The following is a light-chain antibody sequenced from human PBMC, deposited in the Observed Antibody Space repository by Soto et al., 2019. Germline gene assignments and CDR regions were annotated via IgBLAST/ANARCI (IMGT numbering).Light chain of an antibody. CDR3: QQSYSTPRT. CDR1: QSIDTY. CDR2: AAS. Sequence: DIQMTQSPSSLSASVGDRVTIPCRASQSIDTYLNWYQQKPGKAPKLLIYAASSLQSGVPSRFSGSGSGTDFTLTISNLQPEDFATCFCQQSYSTPRTFGQGTKVDIK. V-gene: IGKV1-39*01. J-gene: IGKJ1*01.